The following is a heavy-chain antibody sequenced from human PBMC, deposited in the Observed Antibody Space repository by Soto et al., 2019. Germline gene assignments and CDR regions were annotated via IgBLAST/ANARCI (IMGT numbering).Heavy chain of an antibody. J-gene: IGHJ6*03. D-gene: IGHD2-2*01. CDR3: AKDSTRYYYYYMDV. CDR1: GFTFNNYG. Sequence: QVQLVESGGGVVQPGRSLRLSCAASGFTFNNYGIHWVRQAPGKGLEWVSFISYDGNKKYYADSVKGRFTISRDKSKNTLFLQMNSLRLEDTAVYFCAKDSTRYYYYYMDVWGKGTTVTVSS. V-gene: IGHV3-30*18. CDR2: ISYDGNKK.